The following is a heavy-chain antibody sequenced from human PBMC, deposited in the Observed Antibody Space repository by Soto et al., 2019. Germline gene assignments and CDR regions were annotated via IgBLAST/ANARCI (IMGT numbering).Heavy chain of an antibody. J-gene: IGHJ5*02. V-gene: IGHV3-30-3*01. D-gene: IGHD2-15*01. CDR3: ARDGPYCSGGSCYPSNWFDP. CDR1: GFSFSNYA. Sequence: PGGSLRLSCAASGFSFSNYAMHWVRQAPGKGLEWVAVISYDGSNKYYADSVKGRFTISRDNSKNTLFLQMSSLRAEDTALYYCARDGPYCSGGSCYPSNWFDPWGQGTLVTVSS. CDR2: ISYDGSNK.